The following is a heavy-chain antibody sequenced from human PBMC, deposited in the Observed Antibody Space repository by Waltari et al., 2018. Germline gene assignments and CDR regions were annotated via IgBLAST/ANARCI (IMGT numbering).Heavy chain of an antibody. CDR3: ARPGEGPSSH. CDR1: GIIVSANY. CDR2: IYSAGMT. D-gene: IGHD4-17*01. J-gene: IGHJ4*02. Sequence: EVQLVESGGGLIQPGGSLRLSCAASGIIVSANYMNWVRQAPGKGPQGVSVIYSAGMTYYADSVKGRFTISRDNTKNTVYLQMNNLKTEDTAVYYCARPGEGPSSHWGQGTLVTVSS. V-gene: IGHV3-53*01.